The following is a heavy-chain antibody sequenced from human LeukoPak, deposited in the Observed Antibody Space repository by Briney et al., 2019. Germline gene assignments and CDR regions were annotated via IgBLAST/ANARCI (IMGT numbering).Heavy chain of an antibody. CDR3: AAGRPYSLLDY. V-gene: IGHV1-24*01. CDR2: FDVIDSET. D-gene: IGHD5-18*01. J-gene: IGHJ4*02. Sequence: GASVKVSCTVSGSSVTELSLYWVRQAPGKGLEWMGGFDVIDSETFYAQKFQGRVTMTEDPSTDTAYMELRSLTSDDTALYYCAAGRPYSLLDYWGQGTLVTVSS. CDR1: GSSVTELS.